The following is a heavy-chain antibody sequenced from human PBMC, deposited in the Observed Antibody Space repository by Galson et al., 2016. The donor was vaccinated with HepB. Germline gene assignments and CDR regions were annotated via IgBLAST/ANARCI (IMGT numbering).Heavy chain of an antibody. CDR2: FSGYNGYT. J-gene: IGHJ4*02. Sequence: SVKVCCKASGYTFNSYGINWVRQAPGQGLEWVGWFSGYNGYTSYAQKLQGRVTMTADTSTSTAYMTLRYLRSDDTALYYCARDAFGEFFESSPDAVTWGQGTLVTVSS. CDR1: GYTFNSYG. CDR3: ARDAFGEFFESSPDAVT. D-gene: IGHD3-10*01. V-gene: IGHV1-18*01.